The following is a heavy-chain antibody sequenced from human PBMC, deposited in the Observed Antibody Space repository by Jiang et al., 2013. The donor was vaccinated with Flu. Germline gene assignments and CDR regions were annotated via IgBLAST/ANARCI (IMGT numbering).Heavy chain of an antibody. CDR3: ARDGIAAAGAGWFDP. Sequence: FSSYSMNWVARXQEGAGWVSSISSSSSYIYYADSVKGRFTISRDNAKNSLYLQMNSLRAEDTAVYYCARDGIAAAGAGWFDPWGQGTLVTVSS. CDR1: FSSYS. CDR2: ISSSSSYI. D-gene: IGHD6-13*01. V-gene: IGHV3-21*01. J-gene: IGHJ5*02.